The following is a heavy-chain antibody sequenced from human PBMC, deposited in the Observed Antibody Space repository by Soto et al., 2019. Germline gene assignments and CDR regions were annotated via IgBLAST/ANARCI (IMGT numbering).Heavy chain of an antibody. D-gene: IGHD6-13*01. CDR1: GYTFSTYA. J-gene: IGHJ2*01. CDR3: SNDWASAVCGYFDL. Sequence: EMQLLESGGGVAQPGGSLRLSCAAPGYTFSTYAMRWVRLAPGKGLEWVSAISGSGGRTYYADSLKGRFTISRDNSRNTLFLQINSLRAEDTAVSYFSNDWASAVCGYFDLWGRGTLGTVSS. V-gene: IGHV3-23*01. CDR2: ISGSGGRT.